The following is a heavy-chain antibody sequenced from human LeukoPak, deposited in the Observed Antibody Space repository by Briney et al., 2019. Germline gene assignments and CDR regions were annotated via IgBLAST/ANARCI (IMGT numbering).Heavy chain of an antibody. CDR2: IYTSGST. D-gene: IGHD4-23*01. CDR1: GGSISSYY. Sequence: SETLSLTCTVSGGSISSYYWSWIRQPAGKGLVWIGRIYTSGSTNYNPSLKSRVTMSVDTSKNQFSLKLSSVTAADTAVYYCASLDYGGNSRWGQGTLVTVSS. CDR3: ASLDYGGNSR. V-gene: IGHV4-4*07. J-gene: IGHJ4*02.